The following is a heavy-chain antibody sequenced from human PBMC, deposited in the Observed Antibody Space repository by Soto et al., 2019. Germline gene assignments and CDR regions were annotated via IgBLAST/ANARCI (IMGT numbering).Heavy chain of an antibody. D-gene: IGHD4-4*01. J-gene: IGHJ4*02. V-gene: IGHV4-39*01. Sequence: ASETLSLTCSVSGGSISSSSYYWGWIRQPPGKGLEWIGSIYYSGSTYYNPSLKSRVTISEDTSKNQFSLKLSSVTAADTAVYYCARHRRLDYSIDYWGQGTLVTVSS. CDR3: ARHRRLDYSIDY. CDR2: IYYSGST. CDR1: GGSISSSSYY.